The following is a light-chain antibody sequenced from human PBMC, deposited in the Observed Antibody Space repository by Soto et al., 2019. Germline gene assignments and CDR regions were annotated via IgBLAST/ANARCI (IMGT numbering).Light chain of an antibody. CDR2: EVN. CDR3: SSKTSSRTPFV. CDR1: SSDVGGYNY. V-gene: IGLV2-14*01. J-gene: IGLJ1*01. Sequence: QSALTQPASVSGSPGQSTTISSTGTSSDVGGYNYVSWYQQHPGNAPRLMIYEVNNRPSGVPNRFSGSKSGNTASLTISGLQAEDEADYYCSSKTSSRTPFVFGTGTKVTVL.